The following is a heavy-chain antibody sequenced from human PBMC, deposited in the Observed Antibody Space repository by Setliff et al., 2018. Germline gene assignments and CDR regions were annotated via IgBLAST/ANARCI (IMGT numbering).Heavy chain of an antibody. Sequence: ASVKVSCKASGYTFTSYGISWARQAPGQGLEWMGWISAYNGNTNYAQKLQGRVTMTTDTSTSTAYMELRSLRSDDTAVYYCARTGELELRGEGYFDYWGQGTLVTVSS. CDR3: ARTGELELRGEGYFDY. D-gene: IGHD1-7*01. V-gene: IGHV1-18*01. J-gene: IGHJ4*02. CDR1: GYTFTSYG. CDR2: ISAYNGNT.